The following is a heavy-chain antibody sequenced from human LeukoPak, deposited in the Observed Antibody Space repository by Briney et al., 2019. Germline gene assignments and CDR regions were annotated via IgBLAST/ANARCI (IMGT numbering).Heavy chain of an antibody. V-gene: IGHV3-33*01. CDR3: ARDAGVVLVPSYYFDN. CDR1: GFTFTNHA. J-gene: IGHJ4*02. Sequence: GGSLRLSCAAFGFTFTNHAMHWVRQAPGKGLEWVAVIWYDGSDKYYADSVKGRFTISRDNSKRTLFLQMNSLRVEDTAIYYCARDAGVVLVPSYYFDNWGQGTLVTVSS. D-gene: IGHD3-3*01. CDR2: IWYDGSDK.